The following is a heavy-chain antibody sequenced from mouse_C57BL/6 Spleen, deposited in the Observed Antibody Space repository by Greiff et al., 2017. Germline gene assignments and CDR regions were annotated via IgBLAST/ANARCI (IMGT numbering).Heavy chain of an antibody. CDR3: AREGLRVEGTMDY. Sequence: QVQLQQPGAELVKPGASVKMSCKASGYTFTSYWITWVKQRPGQGLEWIGDIYPGSGSTNYNEKFKSKATLTVDTSSSTAYMQLSSLTSEDSAVYYCAREGLRVEGTMDYWGQGTSVTVSS. CDR2: IYPGSGST. V-gene: IGHV1-55*01. CDR1: GYTFTSYW. J-gene: IGHJ4*01. D-gene: IGHD1-1*01.